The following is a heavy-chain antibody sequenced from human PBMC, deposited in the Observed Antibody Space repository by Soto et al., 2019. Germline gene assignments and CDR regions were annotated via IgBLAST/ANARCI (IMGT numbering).Heavy chain of an antibody. J-gene: IGHJ2*01. V-gene: IGHV5-51*01. CDR1: GYSFTSYW. CDR3: ARLPVLIWFGELSWDWYFDL. Sequence: EVQLVQSGAEGKKPGESLKISCKGSGYSFTSYWIGWVRQMPGKGLEWMGIIYPGDSDTRYSPSFQGQVTISADKSISTAYLQWSSVKASDTAMYYCARLPVLIWFGELSWDWYFDLWGRGTLVTVSS. CDR2: IYPGDSDT. D-gene: IGHD3-10*01.